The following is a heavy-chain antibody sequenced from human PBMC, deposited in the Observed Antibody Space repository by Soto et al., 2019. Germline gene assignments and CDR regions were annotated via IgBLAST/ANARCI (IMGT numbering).Heavy chain of an antibody. Sequence: GGSLRLSCAASGFTFSDYYMHWVRQAPGKGLEWVSSISGSGGSTYYADSVKGRFTISRDNSKNTLCLQMNSLRAEDTAVYYCAKATYYDFWSAVTKNWGQGTLVTVSS. CDR1: GFTFSDYY. D-gene: IGHD3-3*01. V-gene: IGHV3-23*01. CDR3: AKATYYDFWSAVTKN. J-gene: IGHJ4*02. CDR2: ISGSGGST.